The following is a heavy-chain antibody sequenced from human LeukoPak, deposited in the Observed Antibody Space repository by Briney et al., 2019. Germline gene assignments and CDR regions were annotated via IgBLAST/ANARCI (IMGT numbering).Heavy chain of an antibody. CDR1: GFIFSTYG. J-gene: IGHJ3*02. CDR3: ARRADDAFDI. V-gene: IGHV3-23*01. CDR2: ISGSGLNT. Sequence: GGSLRLSCAASGFIFSTYGMTWFRQAPGRGLEWVSGISGSGLNTYYADPVKGRFTSSRDNSKNMLYLQMNSLRGEDTAVYYCARRADDAFDIWGQGTMVTVSS.